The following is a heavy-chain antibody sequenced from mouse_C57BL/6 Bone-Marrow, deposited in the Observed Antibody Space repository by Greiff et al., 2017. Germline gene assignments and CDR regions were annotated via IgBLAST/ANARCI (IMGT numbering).Heavy chain of an antibody. J-gene: IGHJ4*01. V-gene: IGHV1-18*01. CDR3: ARNYGSSPHYYAMDY. Sequence: EVKLQQSGPELVKPGASVKISCKASGYTFTDYNLDWVKQSHGKSLEWIGDINPNNGGTIYNQKFKGKATLTVDKSSSTAYMELRSLTSEDTAVYYCARNYGSSPHYYAMDYWGQGTSVTVSS. D-gene: IGHD1-1*01. CDR1: GYTFTDYN. CDR2: INPNNGGT.